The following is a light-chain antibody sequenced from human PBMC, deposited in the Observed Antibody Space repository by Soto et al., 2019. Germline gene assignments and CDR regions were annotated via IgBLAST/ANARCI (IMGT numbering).Light chain of an antibody. Sequence: EIVLTQSPATLSLSPGQRATLSCRASQSVSSYLAWYQQKPGQAPRLLIYDASNRATGIPARFSGSGSGTDFTLTISSLEPEDFAVYYCQHRTDWPLTFGGGTKVEIK. CDR3: QHRTDWPLT. CDR1: QSVSSY. V-gene: IGKV3-11*01. J-gene: IGKJ4*01. CDR2: DAS.